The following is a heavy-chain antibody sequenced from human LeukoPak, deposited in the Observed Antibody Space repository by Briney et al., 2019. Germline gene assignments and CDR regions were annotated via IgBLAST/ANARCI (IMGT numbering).Heavy chain of an antibody. D-gene: IGHD5-18*01. V-gene: IGHV1-69*06. Sequence: GASVKVSCKASGYTFSSYYMHWVRQAPGQGLEWMGGIIPIFGTANYAQKFQGRVTITADKSTSTAYMELSSLRSEDTAVYYCARDQGYSYGHGWFDPWGQGTLVTVSS. CDR1: GYTFSSYY. J-gene: IGHJ5*02. CDR2: IIPIFGTA. CDR3: ARDQGYSYGHGWFDP.